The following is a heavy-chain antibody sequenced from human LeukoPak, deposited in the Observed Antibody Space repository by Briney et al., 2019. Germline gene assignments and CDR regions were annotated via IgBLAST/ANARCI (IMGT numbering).Heavy chain of an antibody. J-gene: IGHJ4*02. Sequence: PSETLSLTCTVSGGSISSYYWSWIRQPPGKGLEWIGYIYYSGSTNYNPSLKSRVTISVDTSKNQFSLKLSSVTAADTAVYYCARSTSAKEAPFDYWGQGTLVTVSS. CDR1: GGSISSYY. CDR3: ARSTSAKEAPFDY. V-gene: IGHV4-59*01. CDR2: IYYSGST. D-gene: IGHD5-18*01.